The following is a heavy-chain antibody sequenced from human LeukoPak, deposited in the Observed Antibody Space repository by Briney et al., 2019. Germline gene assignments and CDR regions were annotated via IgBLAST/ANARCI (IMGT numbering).Heavy chain of an antibody. CDR3: AREDSGYGRIDY. D-gene: IGHD5-12*01. Sequence: PSETLSLACTVSGGSISSSSYFWGWIRQPPGKGLEWIGTIYYSGSTNYNPPLKSRVTISVDTSKNQFSLKLNSVTAADTAIYYCAREDSGYGRIDYWGQGTLVTVSS. V-gene: IGHV4-39*07. J-gene: IGHJ4*02. CDR1: GGSISSSSYF. CDR2: IYYSGST.